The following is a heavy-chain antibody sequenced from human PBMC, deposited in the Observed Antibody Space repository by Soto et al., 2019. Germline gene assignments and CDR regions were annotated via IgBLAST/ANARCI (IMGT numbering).Heavy chain of an antibody. Sequence: RASVKVSCKASGYTFTSYGISWVRQAPGQGLEWMGWISAYNGNTNYAQKLQGRVTMTTDTSTSTAYMELRSLGSDDTAVYYCARAMVRGWGDYYYGMDVWGQGTTVTVSS. CDR2: ISAYNGNT. V-gene: IGHV1-18*01. J-gene: IGHJ6*02. D-gene: IGHD3-10*01. CDR3: ARAMVRGWGDYYYGMDV. CDR1: GYTFTSYG.